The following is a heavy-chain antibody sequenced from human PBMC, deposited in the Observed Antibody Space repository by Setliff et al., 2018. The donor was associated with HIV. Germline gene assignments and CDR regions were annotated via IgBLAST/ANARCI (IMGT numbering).Heavy chain of an antibody. Sequence: PSETLSLTCIVSGASISSDTWSWIRQPPGKGLQWIGEIYDHNGYTNYNPSLKSRVTISLDKSKNQFSLKLSSVTAADTAVYYCARGMLRSSWYAHHDAFDIWGQGTMVTV. J-gene: IGHJ3*02. V-gene: IGHV4-59*01. D-gene: IGHD6-13*01. CDR1: GASISSDT. CDR2: IYDHNGYT. CDR3: ARGMLRSSWYAHHDAFDI.